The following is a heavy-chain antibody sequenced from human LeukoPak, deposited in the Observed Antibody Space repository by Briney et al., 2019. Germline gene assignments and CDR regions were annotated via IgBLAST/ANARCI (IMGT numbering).Heavy chain of an antibody. V-gene: IGHV4-59*01. CDR2: IHYSGST. CDR3: ARLIHGRVVTAIEQ. CDR1: GGSISGYY. J-gene: IGHJ4*02. Sequence: SETLSLTCSVSGGSISGYYWNWIRQPPGRGLEWIGYIHYSGSTDYNPSLKSRVTISVDTSKNQFSLRLSSVTAADTAAYYCARLIHGRVVTAIEQWGQGVLVTVSS. D-gene: IGHD2-21*02.